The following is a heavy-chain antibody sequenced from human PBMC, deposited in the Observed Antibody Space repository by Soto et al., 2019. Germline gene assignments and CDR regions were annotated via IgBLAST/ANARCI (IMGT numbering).Heavy chain of an antibody. CDR1: GFTFSSYS. Sequence: PGGSLRLSCAASGFTFSSYSMNWVRQAPGKGLEWVSYISSSSSTIYYADSVKGRFTISRDNAKNSLYLQMNSLRDEDTAVYYCVRDYFYSSGFPPACYIRGQGTRVTVSS. J-gene: IGHJ3*02. D-gene: IGHD3-22*01. V-gene: IGHV3-48*02. CDR3: VRDYFYSSGFPPACYI. CDR2: ISSSSSTI.